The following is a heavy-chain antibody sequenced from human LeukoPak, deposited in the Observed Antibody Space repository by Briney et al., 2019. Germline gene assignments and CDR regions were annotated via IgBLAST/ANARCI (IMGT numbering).Heavy chain of an antibody. D-gene: IGHD6-19*01. V-gene: IGHV3-7*03. J-gene: IGHJ3*02. CDR2: IKQDGSEK. CDR3: ARDRAGSGWFGGFEI. Sequence: GGSLRLSCAASGFTFSSYWMSWVRQAPGKGLEWVANIKQDGSEKYYVDSVKGRFTISRDNAKNSLYLQMNSLRAEDTAVYYCARDRAGSGWFGGFEIWGQGTMVTVSS. CDR1: GFTFSSYW.